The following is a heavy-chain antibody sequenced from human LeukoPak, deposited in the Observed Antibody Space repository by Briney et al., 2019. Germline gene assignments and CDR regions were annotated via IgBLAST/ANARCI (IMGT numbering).Heavy chain of an antibody. Sequence: SETLSLTCTVSGYSISTGYYWAWIRQPPGKGLEWIGSIYHTGTTYYNPSLKSRVIISVDTSKNQFSLKLSSVTAADTAVYYCARWSGSVTARNYYYYMDVWGEGTTVTVSS. J-gene: IGHJ6*03. V-gene: IGHV4-38-2*02. D-gene: IGHD6-6*01. CDR2: IYHTGTT. CDR3: ARWSGSVTARNYYYYMDV. CDR1: GYSISTGYY.